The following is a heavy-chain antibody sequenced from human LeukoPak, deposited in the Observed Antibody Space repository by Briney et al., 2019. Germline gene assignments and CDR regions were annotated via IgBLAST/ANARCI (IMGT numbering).Heavy chain of an antibody. D-gene: IGHD6-13*01. J-gene: IGHJ4*02. V-gene: IGHV4-34*01. CDR2: INHSGST. Sequence: PSETLSLTCAVHGGSFSGYYWSWIRQPPGKGLEWIGEINHSGSTNYNPSLKSRVTISVDTSKNQFSLKLSSVTAADTAVYYCARAPAAAGIDYWGQGTLVTVSS. CDR1: GGSFSGYY. CDR3: ARAPAAAGIDY.